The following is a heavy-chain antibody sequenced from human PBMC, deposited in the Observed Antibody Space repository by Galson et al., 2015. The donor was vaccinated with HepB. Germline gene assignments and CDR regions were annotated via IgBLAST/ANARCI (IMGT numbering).Heavy chain of an antibody. CDR2: ISAYNGNT. J-gene: IGHJ4*02. V-gene: IGHV1-18*01. Sequence: SVKVSCKASGYTFTSYGIHWVRQAPGQGLEWMGWISAYNGNTNYAQKLQGRVTMTTDKSTSTAYMKLRSLRSDDTAVYYCATTYEWGGYCSSTSCYSYWGQGTLVTVSS. CDR3: ATTYEWGGYCSSTSCYSY. D-gene: IGHD2-2*02. CDR1: GYTFTSYG.